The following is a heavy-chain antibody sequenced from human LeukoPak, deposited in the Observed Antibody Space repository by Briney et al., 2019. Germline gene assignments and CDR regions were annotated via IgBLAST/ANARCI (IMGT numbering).Heavy chain of an antibody. CDR3: AREKAIHPVVFGELFFYAFDI. J-gene: IGHJ3*02. D-gene: IGHD3-10*02. V-gene: IGHV7-4-1*02. CDR1: GYTFTSYD. Sequence: ASVKVSCKASGYTFTSYDINWVRQAPGQGLEWMGWINTNTGNPTYAQGFTGRFVFTLGTSVSTAYLQISSLKAEDTAVYYCAREKAIHPVVFGELFFYAFDIWGQGTMVTVSS. CDR2: INTNTGNP.